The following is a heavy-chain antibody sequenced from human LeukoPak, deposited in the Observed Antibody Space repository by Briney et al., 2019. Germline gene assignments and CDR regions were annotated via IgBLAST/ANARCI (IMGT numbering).Heavy chain of an antibody. J-gene: IGHJ4*02. V-gene: IGHV3-30*18. CDR3: AKDDYGDNDLDY. CDR2: ISYDGSNK. D-gene: IGHD4-17*01. CDR1: GFTFSSYG. Sequence: PGRSLRLSCAASGFTFSSYGMHWVRQAPGKGLEWVAVISYDGSNKYYADSVKGRFTISRDNSKNTLYLQMNSLRAEDTAVHYCAKDDYGDNDLDYWGQGTLVTVSS.